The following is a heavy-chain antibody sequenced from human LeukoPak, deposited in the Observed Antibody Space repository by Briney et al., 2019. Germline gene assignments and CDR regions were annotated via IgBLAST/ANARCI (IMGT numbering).Heavy chain of an antibody. J-gene: IGHJ4*02. V-gene: IGHV4-39*07. CDR2: IYYSGST. D-gene: IGHD2-15*01. CDR3: ARYCSGGSCYPDSDY. CDR1: GGPISSSSYY. Sequence: SETLSLTCTVSGGPISSSSYYWGWIRQPPGKGLEWIGSIYYSGSTYYNPSLKSRVTTSVDTSKNQFSLKLSSVTAADTAVYYCARYCSGGSCYPDSDYWGQGTLVTVSS.